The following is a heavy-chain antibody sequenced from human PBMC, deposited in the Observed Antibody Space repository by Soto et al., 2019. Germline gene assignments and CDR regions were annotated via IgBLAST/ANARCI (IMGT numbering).Heavy chain of an antibody. CDR1: GFTFSSYW. CDR2: IKQDGSEK. D-gene: IGHD2-2*01. CDR3: AREGIVVVPAAMTGGYYYYYYYMDV. J-gene: IGHJ6*03. V-gene: IGHV3-7*01. Sequence: GGSLRLSCAASGFTFSSYWMSWVRQAPGKGLEWVANIKQDGSEKYYVDSVKGRFTISRDNAKNSLYLQMNSLRAEDTAVYYCAREGIVVVPAAMTGGYYYYYYYMDVWGKGTTVTVSS.